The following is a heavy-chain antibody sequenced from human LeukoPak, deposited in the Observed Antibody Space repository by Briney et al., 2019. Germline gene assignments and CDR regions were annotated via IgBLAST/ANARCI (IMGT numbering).Heavy chain of an antibody. J-gene: IGHJ6*02. Sequence: SETLSLTCTVSGGSISSSSYYWGWIRQPPGKGLEWIGSIYYSGSTYYNPSLKSRVTISVDTSKNQFSLKLSSVTAADTAVYYCARHTAYDFWSGYYALEYYGMDVWGQGTTVTVSS. CDR2: IYYSGST. CDR3: ARHTAYDFWSGYYALEYYGMDV. V-gene: IGHV4-39*01. D-gene: IGHD3-3*01. CDR1: GGSISSSSYY.